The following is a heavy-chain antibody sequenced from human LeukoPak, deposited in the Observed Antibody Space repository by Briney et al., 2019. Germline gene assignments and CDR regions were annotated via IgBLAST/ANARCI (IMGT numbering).Heavy chain of an antibody. Sequence: SETLSLTCTVSGGSISSSSYYWGWIRQPPGKGLEWIGSIYYSGSTYYNPSLKSRVTISADTSKNQFSLKLSSVTAADTAVYYCATISSGWYWYFDLWGRGTLVTVSS. J-gene: IGHJ2*01. V-gene: IGHV4-39*07. CDR1: GGSISSSSYY. CDR2: IYYSGST. D-gene: IGHD6-19*01. CDR3: ATISSGWYWYFDL.